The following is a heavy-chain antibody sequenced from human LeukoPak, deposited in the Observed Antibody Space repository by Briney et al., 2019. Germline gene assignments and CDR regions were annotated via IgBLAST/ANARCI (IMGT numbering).Heavy chain of an antibody. CDR2: IIPIFGTA. Sequence: GASVKVSCKASGATFSSYAISWVRQAPGQGLEWMGGIIPIFGTANYAQKFQGRVTITTDESTSTAYMELSSLRSEDTAVYYCARSAWSGYSAGAYWGQGTLVTVSS. D-gene: IGHD3-3*01. J-gene: IGHJ4*02. V-gene: IGHV1-69*05. CDR3: ARSAWSGYSAGAY. CDR1: GATFSSYA.